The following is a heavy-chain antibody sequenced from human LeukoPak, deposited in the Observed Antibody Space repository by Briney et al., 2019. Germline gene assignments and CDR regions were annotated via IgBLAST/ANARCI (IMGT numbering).Heavy chain of an antibody. CDR1: GFTFSSYA. J-gene: IGHJ6*02. CDR3: ARGEYYDFWSGYYPLHYYGMDV. D-gene: IGHD3-3*01. Sequence: GGSLRLSCAASGFTFSSYAMHWVRQAPGKGLEWVAVISYDGSNKYYADSVKGRFTISRDNSKNTLYLQMNSLRAEDTAVYYCARGEYYDFWSGYYPLHYYGMDVWGQGTTVTDSS. CDR2: ISYDGSNK. V-gene: IGHV3-30-3*01.